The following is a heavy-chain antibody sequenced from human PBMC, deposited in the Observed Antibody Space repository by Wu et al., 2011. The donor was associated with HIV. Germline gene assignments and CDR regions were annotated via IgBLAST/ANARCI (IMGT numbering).Heavy chain of an antibody. CDR2: INPGTGGT. CDR3: ARVRSVVTPLHAFDI. V-gene: IGHV1-2*02. J-gene: IGHJ3*02. CDR1: GYTFTGYY. Sequence: QVQLVQSGAEVKKPGASVKVSCKASGYTFTGYYMQWLRQAPGQGLEWMGWINPGTGGTNYAQKFQGRVTMTRDTSLSTAYMELSRLRSDDTAMFYCARVRSVVTPLHAFDIWGQGTMVTVSS. D-gene: IGHD4-23*01.